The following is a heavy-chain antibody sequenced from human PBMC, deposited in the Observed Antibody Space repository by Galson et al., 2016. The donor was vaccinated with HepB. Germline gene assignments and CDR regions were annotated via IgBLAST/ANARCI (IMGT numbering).Heavy chain of an antibody. CDR1: GFTFSNYA. J-gene: IGHJ4*02. D-gene: IGHD3-22*01. CDR2: VSHDGLNK. CDR3: ARDRGGYYYDY. V-gene: IGHV3-30*04. Sequence: SLRLSCAASGFTFSNYAIHWLRQAPGKGLEWVTVVSHDGLNKYYADSVKGRFTISRDNSKSTMDLQMNSLRAEDTAVYYCARDRGGYYYDYWRQGTLVAVSS.